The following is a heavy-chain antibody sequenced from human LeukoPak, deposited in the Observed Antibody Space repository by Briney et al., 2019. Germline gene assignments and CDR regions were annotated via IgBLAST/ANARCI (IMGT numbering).Heavy chain of an antibody. CDR1: GFTFSSYW. Sequence: EGSLRLSCAASGFTFSSYWMHWVRQAPGKGLVWVSRINSDGSSTSYADSVEGRFTISRDNAKNTLYLQMNSLRAEDTAVYYCARMDSSGYTYLDYWGQGTLVTVSS. J-gene: IGHJ4*02. CDR3: ARMDSSGYTYLDY. CDR2: INSDGSST. D-gene: IGHD3-22*01. V-gene: IGHV3-74*01.